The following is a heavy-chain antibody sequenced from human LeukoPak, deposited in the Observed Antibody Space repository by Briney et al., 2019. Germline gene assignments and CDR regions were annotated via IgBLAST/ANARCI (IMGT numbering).Heavy chain of an antibody. CDR3: ARHKGPDYYDSSGYIDY. CDR1: GGSISSSSYY. CDR2: IYYSGST. Sequence: SETLSLTCTVSGGSISSSSYYWGWIRQPPGKGLEWIGSIYYSGSTYYNPSLKSRVTISVDTSKNQFSLKLSSVTAADTAVYYCARHKGPDYYDSSGYIDYWGQGTLVTVSS. D-gene: IGHD3-22*01. V-gene: IGHV4-39*01. J-gene: IGHJ4*02.